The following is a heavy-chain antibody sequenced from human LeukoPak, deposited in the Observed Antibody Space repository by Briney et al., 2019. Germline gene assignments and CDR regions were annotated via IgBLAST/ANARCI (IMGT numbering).Heavy chain of an antibody. CDR2: IWYNGSDK. D-gene: IGHD3-22*01. J-gene: IGHJ4*02. Sequence: GGSLRLSCEASGFTFSSYGMHWVRQAPGKGLEWVAVIWYNGSDKYYADSVKGRFSISRDNSENTLCLQMNSLRAEDTAVYYCARELPPVVNFYFDSWGQGTLVTVSS. CDR1: GFTFSSYG. CDR3: ARELPPVVNFYFDS. V-gene: IGHV3-33*01.